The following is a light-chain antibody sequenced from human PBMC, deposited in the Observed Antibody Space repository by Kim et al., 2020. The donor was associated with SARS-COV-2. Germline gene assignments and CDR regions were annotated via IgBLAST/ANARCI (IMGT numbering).Light chain of an antibody. CDR1: NSSMGAGSY. Sequence: RVTTPSTGNNSSMGAGSYVNWDQQLQGPAPTHLIYGNSNRSTGVPDRFSGSKSGTSASLAIAGVQAEDEADYYCQSYDSGLSGSVFGGGTKLTVL. CDR2: GNS. V-gene: IGLV1-40*01. J-gene: IGLJ3*02. CDR3: QSYDSGLSGSV.